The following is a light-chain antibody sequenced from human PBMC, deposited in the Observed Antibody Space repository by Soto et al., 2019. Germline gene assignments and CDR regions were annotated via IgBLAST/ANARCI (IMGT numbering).Light chain of an antibody. Sequence: SVLTQPPSASWTPGQRVTISCSGSSSNIGSNTVNWYQQLPGTAPKLLIYSNNQRPSGVPDRFSGFKSGTSASLAISGLQSEDEADYYCAAWDDSLNAPYVFGTGTKVTVL. V-gene: IGLV1-44*01. J-gene: IGLJ1*01. CDR3: AAWDDSLNAPYV. CDR2: SNN. CDR1: SSNIGSNT.